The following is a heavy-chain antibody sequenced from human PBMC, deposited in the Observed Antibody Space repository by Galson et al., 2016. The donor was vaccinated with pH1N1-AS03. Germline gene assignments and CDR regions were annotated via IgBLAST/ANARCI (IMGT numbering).Heavy chain of an antibody. V-gene: IGHV5-51*03. D-gene: IGHD4-11*01. J-gene: IGHJ2*01. CDR3: ARVLGHDYNWYFDV. Sequence: QSGAEVKKPGESLEISCRGSGFRFGSSWIAWVRQMPGKGLEWMGIIYPGDSDTTYSLPFQGQVTISADKSITTAFLQWSSLKASDTAIYYCARVLGHDYNWYFDVWGRGTPVTVSS. CDR1: GFRFGSSW. CDR2: IYPGDSDT.